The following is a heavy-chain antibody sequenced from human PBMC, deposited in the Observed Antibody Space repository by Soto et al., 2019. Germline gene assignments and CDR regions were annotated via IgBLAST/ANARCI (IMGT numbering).Heavy chain of an antibody. V-gene: IGHV4-4*07. CDR3: VRESEVGGYCSGGGFYGLDV. CDR1: GGSISNHY. Sequence: QVQLQESGPGLVKPSETLSLTCIVSGGSISNHYWSWIRQPAGTGLEWIGRTYTSGNNSYNPSLKSRVTMSADTSIVQFSRKMTAVTAADTAAYYCVRESEVGGYCSGGGFYGLDVWGPGTTVTVS. J-gene: IGHJ6*02. CDR2: TYTSGNN. D-gene: IGHD2-15*01.